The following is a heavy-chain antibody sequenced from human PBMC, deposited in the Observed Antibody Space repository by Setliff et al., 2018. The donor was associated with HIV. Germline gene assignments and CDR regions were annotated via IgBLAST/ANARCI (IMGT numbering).Heavy chain of an antibody. D-gene: IGHD3-16*02. Sequence: SETLSLTCTVSGGSISDSSYYWGWIRQPPGEGLEWIGSIFHSGSTYSTPSLKSRVTMSVDTSKSQFSLKLSSVTAADTAVYYCASGWVRQSRTFGGVTVLPPFDYWGQGTLVTVSS. J-gene: IGHJ4*02. CDR1: GGSISDSSYY. CDR3: ASGWVRQSRTFGGVTVLPPFDY. V-gene: IGHV4-39*01. CDR2: IFHSGST.